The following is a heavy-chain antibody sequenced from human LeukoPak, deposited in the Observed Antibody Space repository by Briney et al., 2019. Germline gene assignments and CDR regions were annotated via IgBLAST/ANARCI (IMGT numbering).Heavy chain of an antibody. J-gene: IGHJ4*02. CDR2: ISYDGTNK. D-gene: IGHD2-21*01. CDR1: GFTFSDYA. CDR3: ARDRAKVIATLME. V-gene: IGHV3-30-3*01. Sequence: GGSLRLSSAASGFTFSDYAMHWLRPAPGKRLEWVALISYDGTNKYYADSVKGRFTISRDNSRNTLYLQMNSLRAGDTAVYYCARDRAKVIATLMEWGQGTLVTVSS.